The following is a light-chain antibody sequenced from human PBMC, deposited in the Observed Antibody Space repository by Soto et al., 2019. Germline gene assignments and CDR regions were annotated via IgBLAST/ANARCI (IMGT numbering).Light chain of an antibody. CDR1: QSVNSY. V-gene: IGKV3-11*01. J-gene: IGKJ1*01. CDR3: QQRRSWLWT. Sequence: EIVLTQSPATLSLSPGERATLSCRASQSVNSYLAWYQQKPGQAPRLLIYAASNRDTGIPARFSGSGSGTDFTLTISSLEPEDFAVYYCQQRRSWLWTFGQGTKVEIK. CDR2: AAS.